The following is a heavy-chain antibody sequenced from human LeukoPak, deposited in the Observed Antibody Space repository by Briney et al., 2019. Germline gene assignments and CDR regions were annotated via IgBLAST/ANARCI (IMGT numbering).Heavy chain of an antibody. Sequence: SETLSLTCTVSGGSISSSSYYWGWIRQPPGKGLEWIGSIYYSGSTYYNPSLKSRVTISVDTSKNQFSLKLSSVTAADTAVYYCARDGIRYYGSGSYLDYWGQGTLVTVSS. D-gene: IGHD3-10*01. CDR2: IYYSGST. CDR1: GGSISSSSYY. V-gene: IGHV4-39*02. J-gene: IGHJ4*02. CDR3: ARDGIRYYGSGSYLDY.